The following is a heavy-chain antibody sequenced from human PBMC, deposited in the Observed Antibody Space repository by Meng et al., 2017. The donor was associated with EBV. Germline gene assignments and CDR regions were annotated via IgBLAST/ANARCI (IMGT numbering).Heavy chain of an antibody. CDR2: IIPIFGTA. J-gene: IGHJ4*02. D-gene: IGHD6-13*01. Sequence: QVQLVQAECEGKKAGSSVKVSCKASGGTFSSYAISWVRQAPGQGLEWMGGIIPIFGTANYAQKFQGRVTITADKFTSTAYMELSSLRSEDTAVYYCARAEIAAAGRLDYWGQGTLVTVSS. V-gene: IGHV1-69*06. CDR3: ARAEIAAAGRLDY. CDR1: GGTFSSYA.